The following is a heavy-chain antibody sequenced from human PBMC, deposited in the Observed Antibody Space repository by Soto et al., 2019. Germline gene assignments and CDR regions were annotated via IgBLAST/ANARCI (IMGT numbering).Heavy chain of an antibody. CDR3: ARASPGMDV. J-gene: IGHJ6*02. CDR1: QFTFSNYW. CDR2: INQDGSEK. Sequence: GGSLRLSCAGSQFTFSNYWMNWVRQAPGKGLEWVANINQDGSEKYYVDSVKGRFTISRDIARNSLFLQMNSLRADDAAVYYCARASPGMDVWGQGTTVTVSS. V-gene: IGHV3-7*01.